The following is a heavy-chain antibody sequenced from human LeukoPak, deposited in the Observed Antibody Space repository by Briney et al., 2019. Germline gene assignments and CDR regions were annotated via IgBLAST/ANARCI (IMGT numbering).Heavy chain of an antibody. Sequence: SVKVSCKASGGTFISYAISWVRQAPGQGLEWMGGIIPIFGTANYAQKFQGRVTITADESTSTAYMELSSLRSEDTAVYYCARGHIVVVTATYTFDYWGQGTLVTVSS. V-gene: IGHV1-69*13. J-gene: IGHJ4*02. CDR3: ARGHIVVVTATYTFDY. CDR1: GGTFISYA. D-gene: IGHD2-21*02. CDR2: IIPIFGTA.